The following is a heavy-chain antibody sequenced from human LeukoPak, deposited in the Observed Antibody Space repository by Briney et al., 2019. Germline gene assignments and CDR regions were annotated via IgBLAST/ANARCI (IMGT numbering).Heavy chain of an antibody. J-gene: IGHJ4*02. CDR3: AKSHTVEQRGYFDY. V-gene: IGHV3-23*01. CDR1: GFTFTTYA. D-gene: IGHD4-11*01. CDR2: IANSGGST. Sequence: GGSLRLSCAASGFTFTTYAMSWVRQAPGKGLEWVSTIANSGGSTYYADSVKGRFTISRDNSKNTLYLQMNSLRAEDMAVYYCAKSHTVEQRGYFDYWGQGTLVTVSS.